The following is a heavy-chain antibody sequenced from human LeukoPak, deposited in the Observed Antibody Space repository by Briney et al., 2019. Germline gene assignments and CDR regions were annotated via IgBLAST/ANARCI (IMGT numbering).Heavy chain of an antibody. V-gene: IGHV3-33*01. CDR2: IWYDGSNK. CDR1: GFTFSSYG. J-gene: IGHJ4*02. Sequence: GGSLRLSCAASGFTFSSYGMHWVRQAPGKGLEWVAVIWYDGSNKYYADSVKGRFTISRDNSKNTLYLQMNSVRAEDTAVYYCARDPSSWSSSWNDYWGQGTLVTVSS. CDR3: ARDPSSWSSSWNDY. D-gene: IGHD6-13*01.